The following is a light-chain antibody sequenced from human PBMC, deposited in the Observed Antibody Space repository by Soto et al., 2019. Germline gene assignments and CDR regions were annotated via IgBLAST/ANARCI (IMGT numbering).Light chain of an antibody. Sequence: QSVLTQPPSASGTPGQRVTISCSGSSSNIGSSTVNWYRQLPGTAPKLLIYSNNQRPSGVPDRFSGSKSGTSASLAISGLQSEDEADYYCAAWDDSLNVPYIFGTGTKLTVL. J-gene: IGLJ1*01. V-gene: IGLV1-44*01. CDR1: SSNIGSST. CDR2: SNN. CDR3: AAWDDSLNVPYI.